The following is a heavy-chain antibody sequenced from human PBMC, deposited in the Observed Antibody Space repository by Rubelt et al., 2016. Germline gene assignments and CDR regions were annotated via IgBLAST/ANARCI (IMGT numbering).Heavy chain of an antibody. CDR3: ARQLYSGSYYIDY. J-gene: IGHJ4*02. V-gene: IGHV4-39*01. D-gene: IGHD1-26*01. CDR1: GGSISSSNYY. Sequence: QLQLLESGPGLVRPSETLSLTCSVSGGSISSSNYYWGWVRRPPGKGLEWIGSIYYSGTTYYNPSLESRVTMSVDTSKNQFSLKLSSGTAADTALYYCARQLYSGSYYIDYGGQGTLVTVSS. CDR2: IYYSGTT.